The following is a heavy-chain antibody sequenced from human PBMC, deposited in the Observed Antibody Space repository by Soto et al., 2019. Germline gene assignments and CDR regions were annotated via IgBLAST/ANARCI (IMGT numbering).Heavy chain of an antibody. D-gene: IGHD2-8*01. J-gene: IGHJ4*02. CDR2: IYGNGGGI. V-gene: IGHV3-23*04. CDR1: GFTFSTYA. CDR3: AKDRQPDGLWPFDH. Sequence: EVQLVESGGALVQPGGSLSLSGEASGFTFSTYARSWVRQAPGKGLGWVSGIYGNGGGISYGDSVKGRFTISRDNSNGILYLQMRSLRVEDTAVYYCAKDRQPDGLWPFDHWGQGTLVTVSS.